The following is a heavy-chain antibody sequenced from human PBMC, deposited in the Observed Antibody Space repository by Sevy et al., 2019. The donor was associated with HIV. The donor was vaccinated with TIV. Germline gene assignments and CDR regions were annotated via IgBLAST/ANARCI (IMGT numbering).Heavy chain of an antibody. CDR3: ARDVDTPFVRSFDS. CDR1: GLTFSSDS. J-gene: IGHJ4*02. Sequence: GGSLRLSCVVSGLTFSSDSMNWVRQAPGKGLEWLAYIRSSSRTIYYADSVEGRLTSSRDNDKKSVFLQMNNLRDEDSATYYCARDVDTPFVRSFDSWGQGTLVTISS. V-gene: IGHV3-48*02. D-gene: IGHD5-18*01. CDR2: IRSSSRTI.